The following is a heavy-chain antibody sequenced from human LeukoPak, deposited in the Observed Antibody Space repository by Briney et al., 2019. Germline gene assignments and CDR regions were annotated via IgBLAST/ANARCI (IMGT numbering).Heavy chain of an antibody. J-gene: IGHJ6*02. V-gene: IGHV4-59*01. CDR3: AREMAYTYGPLGYYYDMDV. D-gene: IGHD5-18*01. CDR1: GDSISSYY. CDR2: IYYSGTT. Sequence: SETLSLTCAVSGDSISSYYWSWIRQPPGKGLEWIGYIYYSGTTNYNPSLKDRITTSFDTSKNHFSLKLSSVTAADTAVYYCAREMAYTYGPLGYYYDMDVWGQGTTVLVSS.